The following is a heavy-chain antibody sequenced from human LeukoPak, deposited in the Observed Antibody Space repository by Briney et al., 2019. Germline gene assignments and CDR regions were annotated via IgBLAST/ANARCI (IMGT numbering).Heavy chain of an antibody. D-gene: IGHD3-10*01. J-gene: IGHJ4*02. CDR3: ARSRESVEGFPFDY. Sequence: SETLSLTCTVSGGSISSGSYYWSWIRQPAGKGLEWIGRIYTSGSTNYNPSLKSRVTISVDTSKNQFSLKLSSVTAADTAVYYCARSRESVEGFPFDYWGQGALVTVSS. CDR1: GGSISSGSYY. CDR2: IYTSGST. V-gene: IGHV4-61*02.